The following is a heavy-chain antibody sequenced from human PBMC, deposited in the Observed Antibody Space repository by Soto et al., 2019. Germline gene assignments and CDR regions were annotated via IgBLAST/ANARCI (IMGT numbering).Heavy chain of an antibody. Sequence: ASVKVSCKASGYTFTGSYMHWVRQAPGQGLEWMGWINPNSGGTNYAQKFQGWVTMTRDTSISTAYMELSRLRSDDTAVYYCAREGVVPAATTETNFDYWGQGTLVTVSS. J-gene: IGHJ4*02. V-gene: IGHV1-2*04. D-gene: IGHD2-2*01. CDR2: INPNSGGT. CDR1: GYTFTGSY. CDR3: AREGVVPAATTETNFDY.